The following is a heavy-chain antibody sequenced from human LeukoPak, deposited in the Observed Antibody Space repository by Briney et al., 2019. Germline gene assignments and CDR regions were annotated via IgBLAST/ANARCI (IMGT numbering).Heavy chain of an antibody. Sequence: SETLSLTCTVSGGSISSYYWSWIRQPAGKGLEWIGRIYTSGSTNYNPSLKSRVTMSVDTSKNQFSLKLSSVTAADTAVYYCASSYDSSGSSVAIDYWGQGTLVTVSS. CDR1: GGSISSYY. CDR3: ASSYDSSGSSVAIDY. CDR2: IYTSGST. V-gene: IGHV4-4*07. D-gene: IGHD3-22*01. J-gene: IGHJ4*02.